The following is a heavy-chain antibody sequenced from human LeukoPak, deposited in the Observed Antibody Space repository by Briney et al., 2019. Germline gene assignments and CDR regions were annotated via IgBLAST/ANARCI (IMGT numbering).Heavy chain of an antibody. V-gene: IGHV3-21*04. D-gene: IGHD2-2*01. CDR3: AGWSVVVPARPEAFDI. Sequence: PGGSLRLSCAASGFTFSSYSMTWVRQAPGKGLEWVSSISSSSSYIYYADSVKGRFTISRDNSKNTLYLQMDSLRAEDTAVYYCAGWSVVVPARPEAFDIWGQGTMVTVSS. CDR1: GFTFSSYS. J-gene: IGHJ3*02. CDR2: ISSSSSYI.